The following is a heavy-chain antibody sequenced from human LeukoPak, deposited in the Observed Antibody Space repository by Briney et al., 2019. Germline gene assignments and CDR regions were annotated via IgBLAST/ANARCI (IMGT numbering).Heavy chain of an antibody. CDR2: INHSGST. CDR1: GGSFSGYY. V-gene: IGHV4-34*01. J-gene: IGHJ4*02. CDR3: AYFSRIRGRGHGIFDY. D-gene: IGHD3-10*01. Sequence: KPSETLSLTCAVYGGSFSGYYWSWIRQPPGKGLEWIGEINHSGSTNYNPSPKSRVTISVDTSKNQSSLKLSSVTAADTAVYYCAYFSRIRGRGHGIFDYWGQGTLVTVSS.